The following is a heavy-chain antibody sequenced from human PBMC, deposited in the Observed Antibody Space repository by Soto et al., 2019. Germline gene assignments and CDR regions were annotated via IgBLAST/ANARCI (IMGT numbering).Heavy chain of an antibody. V-gene: IGHV1-69*13. J-gene: IGHJ6*02. CDR2: IIPIFGTA. CDR1: GGTFSSYA. D-gene: IGHD3-22*01. Sequence: ASVKVSCKASGGTFSSYAISWVRQAPGQGLEWMGGIIPIFGTANYAQKFQGRVTITADESTSTAYMELSSLRSEDTAVYYCAYYYDSSGYYYYYGMDVWGQGTTVTSP. CDR3: AYYYDSSGYYYYYGMDV.